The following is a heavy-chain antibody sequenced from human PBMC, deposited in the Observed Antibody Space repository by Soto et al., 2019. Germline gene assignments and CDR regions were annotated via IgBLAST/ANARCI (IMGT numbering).Heavy chain of an antibody. D-gene: IGHD3-10*01. CDR3: AHFSLSGSYHNVNYYGMDV. J-gene: IGHJ6*02. Sequence: QITLKESGPTLVKPTQTLTLTCSFSGFSLSTRGVGVGWIHQPPGKALEWLALIYWDDDKRYSPSLKSRLTITKGTSKNQVVLTMTNMDPVDTATYYCAHFSLSGSYHNVNYYGMDVWGQGTTVTVSS. V-gene: IGHV2-5*02. CDR2: IYWDDDK. CDR1: GFSLSTRGVG.